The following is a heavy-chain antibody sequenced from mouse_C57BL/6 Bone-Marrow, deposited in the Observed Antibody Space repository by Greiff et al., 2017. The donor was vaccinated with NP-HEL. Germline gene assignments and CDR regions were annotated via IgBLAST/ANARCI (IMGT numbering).Heavy chain of an antibody. Sequence: QVQLQQPGAELVKPGASVKLSCKASGYPFTSYWMHWVKPRPGQGLEWIGMIHPNSCSTNYNEKFKSKATLTVDKSSSTAYMQLSSLTSEDSAVYYCARGLLWLRRRDYYAMDYWGQGTSVTVSS. J-gene: IGHJ4*01. D-gene: IGHD2-2*01. V-gene: IGHV1-64*01. CDR3: ARGLLWLRRRDYYAMDY. CDR1: GYPFTSYW. CDR2: IHPNSCST.